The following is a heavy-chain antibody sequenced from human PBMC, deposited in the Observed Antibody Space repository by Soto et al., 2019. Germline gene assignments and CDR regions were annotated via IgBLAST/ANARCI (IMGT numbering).Heavy chain of an antibody. CDR3: ATSSSSNH. Sequence: PGGSLRLSCAASGFTFSTYSMNWVRQAPGKGLEWVSSISSSSSYIYYADSVKGRFTISRGNAKNSLYLQMNSLRAEDTAVYYCATSSSSNHWGQGTLVTVSS. CDR1: GFTFSTYS. CDR2: ISSSSSYI. V-gene: IGHV3-21*01. D-gene: IGHD2-2*01. J-gene: IGHJ5*02.